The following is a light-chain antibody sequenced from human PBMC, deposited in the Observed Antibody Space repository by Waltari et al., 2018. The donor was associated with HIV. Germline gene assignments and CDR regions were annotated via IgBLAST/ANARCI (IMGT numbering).Light chain of an antibody. CDR2: GAS. V-gene: IGKV3-15*01. CDR3: QQYNNWPPGYT. J-gene: IGKJ2*01. CDR1: QSVSSN. Sequence: EIGMTKSPATVSVSPGERATLSCRASQSVSSNLAWYQQKPGQAPRLLSYGASTRATGIPARFSVSGSGTEFTLTISSLQSEDFAVYYCQQYNNWPPGYTFGQGTKLEIK.